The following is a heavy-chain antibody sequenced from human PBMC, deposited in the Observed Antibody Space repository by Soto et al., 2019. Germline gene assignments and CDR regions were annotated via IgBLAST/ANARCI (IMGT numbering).Heavy chain of an antibody. Sequence: ASVKVSCKASGGTFSSYAISWVRQAPGQGLEWTGGIIPIFGTANYAQKFQGRVTITADKSTSTAYMELSSLRSEDTAVYYCARWAPSGSYSYYYYGMDVWGQGTTVTVSS. CDR3: ARWAPSGSYSYYYYGMDV. CDR2: IIPIFGTA. CDR1: GGTFSSYA. J-gene: IGHJ6*02. D-gene: IGHD1-26*01. V-gene: IGHV1-69*06.